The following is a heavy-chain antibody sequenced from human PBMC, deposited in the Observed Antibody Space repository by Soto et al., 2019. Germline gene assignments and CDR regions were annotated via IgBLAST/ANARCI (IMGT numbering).Heavy chain of an antibody. J-gene: IGHJ3*02. Sequence: GESLKISCKGSGYSFTSYWIGWVRQMPGKGLEWMGIIYPGDSDTRYSPSFQGQVTISADKSISTAYLQWSSLKASDTAMYYCARPDYYYDSSGYVGLGDAFDIWGQGTMVT. CDR1: GYSFTSYW. D-gene: IGHD3-22*01. CDR2: IYPGDSDT. V-gene: IGHV5-51*01. CDR3: ARPDYYYDSSGYVGLGDAFDI.